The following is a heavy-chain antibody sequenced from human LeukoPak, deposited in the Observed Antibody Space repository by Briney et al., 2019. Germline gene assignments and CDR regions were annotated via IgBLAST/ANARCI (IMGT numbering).Heavy chain of an antibody. CDR1: GFTFSTYD. V-gene: IGHV3-13*04. CDR2: IGTAGDT. Sequence: GGSLRLSCAASGFTFSTYDMHWVRQATGKGLEWVSAIGTAGDTYYPGSVKGRFTISRENAKNSLYLQMNSLRAEDTAVYYCAREKTDIVVVVVATLWGQGTLVTVSS. D-gene: IGHD2-15*01. CDR3: AREKTDIVVVVVATL. J-gene: IGHJ4*02.